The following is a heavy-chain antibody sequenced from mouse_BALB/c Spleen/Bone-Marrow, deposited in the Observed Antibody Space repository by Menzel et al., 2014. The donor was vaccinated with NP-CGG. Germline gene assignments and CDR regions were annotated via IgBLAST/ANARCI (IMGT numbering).Heavy chain of an antibody. CDR3: ARRFTTGVTTGAMDY. J-gene: IGHJ4*01. V-gene: IGHV5-6-2*01. D-gene: IGHD1-1*01. CDR2: INSNGGGT. CDR1: GFTFSSYY. Sequence: EVKVVESGGGLVELGGSLKLSCAASGFTFSSYYMSWVRQTPEKRLELVAAINSNGGGTYYPDTVKGRFTISRDNAKNTLYLQMSSLRSEDTALYYCARRFTTGVTTGAMDYWGQGTSVTVSS.